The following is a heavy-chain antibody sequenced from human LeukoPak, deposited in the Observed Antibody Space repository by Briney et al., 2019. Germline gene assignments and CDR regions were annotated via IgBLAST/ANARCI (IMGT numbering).Heavy chain of an antibody. Sequence: SETLSLTCTVSGGSFSSGSFYWSWIRQPPGKGLEWIGYIYYSGSTNYNPSLKSRVTISIGTSKNQFSLKLSSVTAADTAVYYCARQLAIWGQGTMVTVSS. CDR2: IYYSGST. J-gene: IGHJ3*02. V-gene: IGHV4-61*01. CDR1: GGSFSSGSFY. CDR3: ARQLAI.